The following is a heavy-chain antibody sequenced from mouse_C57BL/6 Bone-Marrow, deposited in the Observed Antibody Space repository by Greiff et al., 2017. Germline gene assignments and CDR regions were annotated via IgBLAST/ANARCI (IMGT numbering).Heavy chain of an antibody. V-gene: IGHV1-66*01. J-gene: IGHJ4*01. CDR2: IYPGSGNT. D-gene: IGHD2-2*01. CDR1: GYSFTSYY. Sequence: QVQLQQSGPELVKPGASVKISCKASGYSFTSYYIHWVKQRPGQGLEWIGWIYPGSGNTKYNEKFKGKATLTADTSSSPAYMQLSSLTSEDSAVYYCARRVTTEYYAMDYWGQGTSVTVSS. CDR3: ARRVTTEYYAMDY.